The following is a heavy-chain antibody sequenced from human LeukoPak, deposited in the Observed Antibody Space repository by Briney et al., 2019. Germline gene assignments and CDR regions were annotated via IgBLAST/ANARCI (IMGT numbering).Heavy chain of an antibody. CDR1: GGSISSYY. D-gene: IGHD3-3*01. Sequence: SETLSLTCTVSGGSISSYYWSWIRQPPGKGLEWIGYIYYSGSTNYNPSLKSRVTISVDTSKNQLSLKLSSVTAADTAVYYCAKGTEWGNDAFDIWGQGTMVTVSS. J-gene: IGHJ3*02. CDR2: IYYSGST. CDR3: AKGTEWGNDAFDI. V-gene: IGHV4-59*01.